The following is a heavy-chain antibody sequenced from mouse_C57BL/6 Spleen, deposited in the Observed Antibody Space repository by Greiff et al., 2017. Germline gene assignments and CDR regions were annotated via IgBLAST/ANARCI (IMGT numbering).Heavy chain of an antibody. CDR2: IYPGDGDT. CDR1: GYAFSSSW. CDR3: SRSVATVVAEY. Sequence: QVQLQQSGPELVKPGASVKISCKASGYAFSSSWMNWVKQRPGKGLEWIGRIYPGDGDTNYNGKFKGKATLTADKSSSTAYMHLSSLTSEDSAVYFCSRSVATVVAEYWGQGTTLTVSS. J-gene: IGHJ2*01. V-gene: IGHV1-82*01. D-gene: IGHD1-1*01.